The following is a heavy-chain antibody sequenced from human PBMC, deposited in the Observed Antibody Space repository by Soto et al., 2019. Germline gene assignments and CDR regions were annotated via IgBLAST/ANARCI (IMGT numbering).Heavy chain of an antibody. CDR2: ISSSSSYT. Sequence: PGGSLRLSCAASGFTFSSYAMSWVRQAPGKGLEWVSYISSSSSYTNYADSVKGRFTISRDNAKNSLYLQMNSLRAEDTAVYYCARCYSGYPHYGMDVWGQGTTVTVSS. V-gene: IGHV3-21*05. D-gene: IGHD5-12*01. J-gene: IGHJ6*02. CDR3: ARCYSGYPHYGMDV. CDR1: GFTFSSYA.